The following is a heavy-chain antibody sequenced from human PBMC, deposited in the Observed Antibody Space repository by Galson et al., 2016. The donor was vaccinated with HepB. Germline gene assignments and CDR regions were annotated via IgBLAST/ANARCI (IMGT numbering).Heavy chain of an antibody. V-gene: IGHV1-18*01. D-gene: IGHD1-26*01. J-gene: IGHJ4*02. CDR3: ARVFWVGPSRFDY. CDR2: ISPHNANT. Sequence: SVKVSCKASGYTFTSYGITWVRQAPGQGLEWMGWISPHNANTKDAEKFQGRVIMTTDTSTSTAYMELRSLRSDDTAVYYCARVFWVGPSRFDYWGQGTLVTVSS. CDR1: GYTFTSYG.